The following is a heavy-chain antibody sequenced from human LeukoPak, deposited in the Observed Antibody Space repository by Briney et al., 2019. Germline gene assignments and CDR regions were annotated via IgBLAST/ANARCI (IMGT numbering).Heavy chain of an antibody. CDR1: GGSFSGYY. D-gene: IGHD1-7*01. V-gene: IGHV4-34*01. CDR2: INHSGST. CDR3: ARSKLELPRFDY. J-gene: IGHJ4*02. Sequence: NPSETLSLTCAVYGGSFSGYYWSWIRQPPGKGLEWIGEINHSGSTNYNPSLKSRVTISVDTSKNQFSLKLSSVTAADTAVYYCARSKLELPRFDYWGQGTLVTVSS.